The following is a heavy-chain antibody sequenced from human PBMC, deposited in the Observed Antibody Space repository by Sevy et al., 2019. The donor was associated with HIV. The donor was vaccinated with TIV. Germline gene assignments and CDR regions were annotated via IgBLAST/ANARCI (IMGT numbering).Heavy chain of an antibody. CDR2: IYSGGST. CDR3: ARDGPTVTGYGMDV. D-gene: IGHD4-17*01. CDR1: GFTVSSNY. Sequence: GGSLRLSCAASGFTVSSNYMSWVRQAPGKGLEWGSVIYSGGSTYYADSVKGRFTISEGNSKNTLDLQMNSLRAEDTAVYYCARDGPTVTGYGMDVWGQGTTVTVSS. V-gene: IGHV3-53*01. J-gene: IGHJ6*02.